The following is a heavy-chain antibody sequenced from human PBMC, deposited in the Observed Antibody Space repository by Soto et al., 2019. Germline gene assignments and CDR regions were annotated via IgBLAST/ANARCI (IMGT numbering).Heavy chain of an antibody. CDR3: ARIAYCGGDCYFDSDAFDI. V-gene: IGHV1-18*01. Sequence: ASVKVCCKASGYTFTSYGISWVRQAPGQGLEWMGWVSAYNGNTNYAQKFLGRVTVTTDTSTSTAYMELRSLRSDDTAVYYCARIAYCGGDCYFDSDAFDIWGQGTMVTVSS. D-gene: IGHD2-21*01. CDR2: VSAYNGNT. J-gene: IGHJ3*02. CDR1: GYTFTSYG.